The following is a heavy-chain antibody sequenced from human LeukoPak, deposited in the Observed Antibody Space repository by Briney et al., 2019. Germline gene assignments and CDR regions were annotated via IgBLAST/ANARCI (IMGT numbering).Heavy chain of an antibody. CDR2: ISSSSSTI. CDR3: ARGFYGQSYYYYYMDV. V-gene: IGHV3-48*01. D-gene: IGHD3-16*01. J-gene: IGHJ6*03. CDR1: GFTFSSYS. Sequence: PSGGSLRLSCAASGFTFSSYSMNWVRQAPGKGLEWVSYISSSSSTIYCADSVKGRFTISRDNAKNSLYLQMNSLRAEDTAVYYCARGFYGQSYYYYYMDVWGKGTTVTVSS.